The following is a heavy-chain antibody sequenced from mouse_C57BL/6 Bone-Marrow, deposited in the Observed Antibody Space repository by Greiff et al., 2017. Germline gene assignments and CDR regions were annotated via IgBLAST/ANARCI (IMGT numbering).Heavy chain of an antibody. V-gene: IGHV1-18*01. J-gene: IGHJ3*01. D-gene: IGHD2-2*01. CDR3: ARAGLPWFSY. CDR1: GYTFADYN. CDR2: INPNNGGT. Sequence: VQLQQSGPELVKPGASVKITCKASGYTFADYNMDWVKQSHGKSLEWIGDINPNNGGTIYNQKFKGKATLTVGKSSSTAYMELRSLTSEDTGVYYCARAGLPWFSYWGQGTLVTVSA.